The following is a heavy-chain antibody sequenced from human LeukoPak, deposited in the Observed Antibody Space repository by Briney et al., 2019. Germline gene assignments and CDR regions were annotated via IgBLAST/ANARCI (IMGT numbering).Heavy chain of an antibody. J-gene: IGHJ4*02. V-gene: IGHV3-7*05. CDR3: ARGKYYFDY. Sequence: GGSLRLSCAASGLTFSFYWWSWIRQAPGKGLEWVANIKEDGSEKYYVDSVKGRFIISRDNAKNSLFLQLDSLRAEDTDVYYCARGKYYFDYWGQGTLVTVSS. CDR1: GLTFSFYW. CDR2: IKEDGSEK.